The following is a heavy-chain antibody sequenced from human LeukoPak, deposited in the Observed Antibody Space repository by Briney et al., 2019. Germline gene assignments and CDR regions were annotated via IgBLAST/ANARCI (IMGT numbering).Heavy chain of an antibody. D-gene: IGHD3-3*01. Sequence: GASVKVSCKASGYTFTGYYMHWVRQAPGQGLEWMGWINPNSGGTNYAQKFQGRVTMTRDTSISTAYMELSRLRSDDTAVYYCARDRAKDRVGITIWSFDPWGQGTLVTVSS. CDR2: INPNSGGT. J-gene: IGHJ5*02. V-gene: IGHV1-2*02. CDR3: ARDRAKDRVGITIWSFDP. CDR1: GYTFTGYY.